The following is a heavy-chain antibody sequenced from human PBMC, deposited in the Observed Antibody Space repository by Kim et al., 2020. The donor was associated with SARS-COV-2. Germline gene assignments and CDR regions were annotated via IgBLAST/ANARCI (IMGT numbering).Heavy chain of an antibody. V-gene: IGHV1-2*06. CDR1: GYTFTGYN. CDR3: ARSLTGDYNWFDR. CDR2: INPYGGGT. Sequence: ASVKVSCKASGYTFTGYNMHWVRQAPGQGLEWMGRINPYGGGTNYAQKFQGRVTMARDTSISTVFMELSGLTSDDTAVYYCARSLTGDYNWFDRWGQGTL. D-gene: IGHD7-27*01. J-gene: IGHJ5*02.